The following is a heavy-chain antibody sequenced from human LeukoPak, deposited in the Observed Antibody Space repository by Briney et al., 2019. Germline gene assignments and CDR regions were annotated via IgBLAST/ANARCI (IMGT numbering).Heavy chain of an antibody. J-gene: IGHJ6*03. CDR3: AASSRAILSVGSRYYMDV. CDR2: IIPIFGTA. CDR1: GGTFSSYA. D-gene: IGHD2-15*01. V-gene: IGHV1-69*05. Sequence: ASVKVSCKASGGTFSSYAISWVRQAPGQGLEWMGRIIPIFGTANYAQKFQGRVMITTDESTSTAYMELSSLRSEDTAVYYCAASSRAILSVGSRYYMDVWGKGTTVTVSS.